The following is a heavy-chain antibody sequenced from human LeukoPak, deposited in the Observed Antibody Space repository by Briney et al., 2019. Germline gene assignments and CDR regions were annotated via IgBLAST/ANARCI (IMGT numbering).Heavy chain of an antibody. J-gene: IGHJ4*02. CDR1: GYSISSGYY. D-gene: IGHD5-24*01. CDR2: IYHSGST. Sequence: SETLSLTCTVSGYSISSGYYWGWIRQPPGKGLEWIGSIYHSGSTYYNPSLKSRVTISVDTSKNQFSLKLSSVTAADTAVYYCARDEEEMAPDYWGQRTLVTVSS. CDR3: ARDEEEMAPDY. V-gene: IGHV4-38-2*02.